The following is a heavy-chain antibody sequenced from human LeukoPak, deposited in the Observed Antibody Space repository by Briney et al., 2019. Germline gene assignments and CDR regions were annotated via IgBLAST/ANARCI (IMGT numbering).Heavy chain of an antibody. V-gene: IGHV1-18*01. CDR2: INANNGKT. CDR1: GFTFTSNG. CDR3: ARDPHDYCDY. Sequence: ASVKVSCKTSGFTFTSNGISWVRQAPGQGLEWMGWINANNGKTNYPQTFQDRVTMTTDTSTSTAYLELRNLRSDDTAVYYCARDPHDYCDYWGQGTLVTVSS. J-gene: IGHJ4*02.